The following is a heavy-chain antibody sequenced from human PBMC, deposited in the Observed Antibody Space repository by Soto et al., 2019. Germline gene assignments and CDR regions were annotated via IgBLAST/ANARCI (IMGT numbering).Heavy chain of an antibody. CDR1: GFSLTTSGVG. CDR3: VHRFEFSGIWEVGWFVP. V-gene: IGHV2-5*02. Sequence: QITLKETGPTLVKPTQTLTLTCTFSGFSLTTSGVGVGWIRQPPGKALEYLALIYREDVKRYSPTLRNRLSVTKDTSKNQVVLIMTSMDPVDPATYYCVHRFEFSGIWEVGWFVPWGQGTLVTVSS. CDR2: IYREDVK. D-gene: IGHD1-26*01. J-gene: IGHJ5*02.